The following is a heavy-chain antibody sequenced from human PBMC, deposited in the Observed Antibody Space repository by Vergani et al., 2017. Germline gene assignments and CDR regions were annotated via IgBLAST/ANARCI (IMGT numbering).Heavy chain of an antibody. V-gene: IGHV4-34*01. CDR2: INHSGST. Sequence: QVQLQQWGAGLLKPSETLSLTCAVYGGSFSGYYWSWIRQPPGKGLEWIGEINHSGSTNYNPSLKSRVTISVDTSKNQFSLKLSSVTAADTAVYYCARVQELYDFWSGYRVRYYYYMDVWAKGPRSPSP. J-gene: IGHJ6*03. CDR3: ARVQELYDFWSGYRVRYYYYMDV. CDR1: GGSFSGYY. D-gene: IGHD3-3*01.